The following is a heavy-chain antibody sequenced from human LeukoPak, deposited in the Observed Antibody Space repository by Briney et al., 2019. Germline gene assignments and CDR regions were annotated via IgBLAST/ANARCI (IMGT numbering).Heavy chain of an antibody. J-gene: IGHJ4*02. CDR3: ARGIGLERRYFQFDY. V-gene: IGHV3-48*03. Sequence: PGGSLRLSCVASGFTFSSYEMNWVRQVPGKALEWVSYIDFGGRIINYADHVKGRFTISRDNAKNSVYLQMNSLRAEDTAVYYCARGIGLERRYFQFDYWGQGTLVTVSS. CDR2: IDFGGRII. CDR1: GFTFSSYE. D-gene: IGHD1-1*01.